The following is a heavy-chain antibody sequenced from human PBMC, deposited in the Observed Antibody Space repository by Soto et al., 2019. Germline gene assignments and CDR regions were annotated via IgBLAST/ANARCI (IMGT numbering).Heavy chain of an antibody. D-gene: IGHD6-13*01. J-gene: IGHJ4*02. CDR2: LSPYNGKT. Sequence: QVQLVQYGAEVKKTGASVAVSCKASGYTFISYGIIWVRQAPGHGLEWMGWLSPYNGKTNYAQTFQGRATMTTDRSKSTDDMELRSLRSYDTAVYYCAIDGFSTSWLCLLGTGAHGVEIDLWGQGTLVTVSS. V-gene: IGHV1-18*01. CDR3: AIDGFSTSWLCLLGTGAHGVEIDL. CDR1: GYTFISYG.